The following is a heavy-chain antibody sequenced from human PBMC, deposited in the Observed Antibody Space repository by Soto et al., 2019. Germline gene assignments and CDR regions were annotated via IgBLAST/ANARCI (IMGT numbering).Heavy chain of an antibody. D-gene: IGHD5-12*01. J-gene: IGHJ4*02. V-gene: IGHV1-18*04. Sequence: QVQLVQSGVAVKRPGASVKVSCTTSGYPFSRYGFTWVRQAPGLGLEWLGWISTYNGNTKYAQEFQGRFSLTADTATRAAYMELRNLRLDDSGVYYCARSQDMVATSLDYWGQGTLVTVS. CDR3: ARSQDMVATSLDY. CDR1: GYPFSRYG. CDR2: ISTYNGNT.